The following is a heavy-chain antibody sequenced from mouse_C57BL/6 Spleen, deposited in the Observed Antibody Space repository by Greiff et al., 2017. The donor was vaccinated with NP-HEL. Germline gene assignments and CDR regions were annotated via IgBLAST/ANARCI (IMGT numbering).Heavy chain of an antibody. CDR1: GYTFTSYW. D-gene: IGHD2-4*01. V-gene: IGHV1-52*01. CDR3: ARWGIYYDYRYAMDY. Sequence: QVQLQQPGAELVRPGSSVKLSCKASGYTFTSYWMHWVKQRPIQGLEWIGNIDPSDSETHYNQKFKDKATLTVDKSSSTAYMQLSSLTSEDSAVYYCARWGIYYDYRYAMDYWGQGTSVTVSS. J-gene: IGHJ4*01. CDR2: IDPSDSET.